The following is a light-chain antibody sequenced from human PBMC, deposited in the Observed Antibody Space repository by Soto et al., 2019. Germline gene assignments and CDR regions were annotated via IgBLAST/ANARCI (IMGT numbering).Light chain of an antibody. CDR3: QQYGSSPRT. Sequence: EIVLTQSPVTLSLSPVESATLSCSASQSVSSSYLAWYQQKPGQAPRLLIYGASSRATGIPDRFSGSGSGTDFTLTISRLEPEDFAVYYCQQYGSSPRTFGQGTKVDIK. CDR1: QSVSSSY. J-gene: IGKJ1*01. CDR2: GAS. V-gene: IGKV3-20*01.